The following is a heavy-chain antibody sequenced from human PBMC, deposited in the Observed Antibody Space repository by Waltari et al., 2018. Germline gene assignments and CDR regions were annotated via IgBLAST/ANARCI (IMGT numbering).Heavy chain of an antibody. CDR1: GYRFSSYW. Sequence: EVQLVQSGAELKKPGESLKISCQCSGYRFSSYWIGWVRQMHGKGLEWMGLIFPDDSDTRYNPSFQGQVTLSVDKSISTAYLHWSSLKASDTAIYYCVRPITQEGLAVHSYWGQGTRVTVS. CDR3: VRPITQEGLAVHSY. J-gene: IGHJ4*02. D-gene: IGHD1-20*01. CDR2: IFPDDSDT. V-gene: IGHV5-51*01.